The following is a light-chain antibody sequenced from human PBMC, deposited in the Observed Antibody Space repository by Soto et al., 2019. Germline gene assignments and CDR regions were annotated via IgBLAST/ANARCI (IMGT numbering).Light chain of an antibody. Sequence: EIVLTQSPATLSLSPGERAALSCRTSQSVSSYLAWYQQKPGQAPRLLIYDASKRAPGIPARFTGSGSGTDFTLTISSLEPEDFAVYFGQQSSNWPSTFGGGTKVEI. CDR1: QSVSSY. CDR3: QQSSNWPST. J-gene: IGKJ4*01. V-gene: IGKV3-11*01. CDR2: DAS.